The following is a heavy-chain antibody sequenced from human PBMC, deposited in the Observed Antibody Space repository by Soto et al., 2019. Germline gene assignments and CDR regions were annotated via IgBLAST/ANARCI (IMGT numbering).Heavy chain of an antibody. CDR1: GFTFNTYG. CDR3: ARADCTGAYCYSWPFNYGVDV. Sequence: QVQLVESGGGVVQPGGSLRLSCTTSGFTFNTYGMHWVRQAPGKGLEWVAIIWYDGSNKDYADSVKGRFTISRDNSKNPLYLHMHCLRAEDTALYYCARADCTGAYCYSWPFNYGVDVWGQGTTVTVSS. CDR2: IWYDGSNK. V-gene: IGHV3-33*08. D-gene: IGHD2-15*01. J-gene: IGHJ6*02.